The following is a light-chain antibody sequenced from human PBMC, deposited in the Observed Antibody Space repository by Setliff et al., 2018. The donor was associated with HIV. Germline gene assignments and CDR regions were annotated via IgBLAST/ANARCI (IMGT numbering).Light chain of an antibody. V-gene: IGLV1-44*01. CDR1: SSNIGSNT. CDR2: TNN. Sequence: QSVLTQPPSASGTPGQRVTISCSGSSSNIGSNTVSWYQQLPGTAPKLLIYTNNHRPSGVPDRFSGSKSFTSASLAISGLQSEDEADYYCAAWDGSLNGVVFGGGTK. CDR3: AAWDGSLNGVV. J-gene: IGLJ2*01.